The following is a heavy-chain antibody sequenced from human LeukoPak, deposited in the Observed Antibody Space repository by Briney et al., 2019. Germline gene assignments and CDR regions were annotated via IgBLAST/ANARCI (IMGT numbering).Heavy chain of an antibody. CDR3: ARVPRNWAAFDI. J-gene: IGHJ3*02. D-gene: IGHD7-27*01. Sequence: PGGSLRLSCAAPGFSFSTYWMSWVRQAPGKGLEWVANINQDGSDKYYVDSVKGRFTISRDNAKNSLCLQMNSLRAEDMAVYYCARVPRNWAAFDIWGQGTMVTVSS. CDR1: GFSFSTYW. CDR2: INQDGSDK. V-gene: IGHV3-7*05.